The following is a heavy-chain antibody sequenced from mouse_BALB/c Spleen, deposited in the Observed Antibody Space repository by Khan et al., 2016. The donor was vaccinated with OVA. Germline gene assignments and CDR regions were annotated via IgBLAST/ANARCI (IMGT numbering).Heavy chain of an antibody. V-gene: IGHV1S132*01. CDR1: GYTFTSYW. D-gene: IGHD2-1*01. CDR2: IFPGTGTT. CDR3: ARGYFCNYEFAY. J-gene: IGHJ3*01. Sequence: QIQLVQSGAELVKPGASVKLSCKTSGYTFTSYWIQWVKQRPGQGLGWIGQIFPGTGTTYYNENFKGKATLTVDTSSSTAYMQLRSLTSEDSAYYCCARGYFCNYEFAYWGQGTLVTVSP.